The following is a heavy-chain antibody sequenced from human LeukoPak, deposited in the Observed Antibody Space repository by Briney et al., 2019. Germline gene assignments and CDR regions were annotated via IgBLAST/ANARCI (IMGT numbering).Heavy chain of an antibody. CDR1: GFTFDDYA. CDR2: ISWNSGSI. D-gene: IGHD3/OR15-3a*01. Sequence: GGSLRLSCGASGFTFDDYAMHWVRRAPGKGLEWVSGISWNSGSIGYADSVKGRFTISRDNAKNSLYLQMNSLRAEDTALYYCAKDRATGYYTFDYWGQGTLVTVSS. J-gene: IGHJ4*02. CDR3: AKDRATGYYTFDY. V-gene: IGHV3-9*01.